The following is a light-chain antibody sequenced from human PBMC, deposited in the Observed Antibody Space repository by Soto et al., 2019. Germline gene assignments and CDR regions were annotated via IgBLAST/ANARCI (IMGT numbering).Light chain of an antibody. J-gene: IGKJ1*01. V-gene: IGKV3-20*01. CDR1: QSVSSSY. CDR3: QQYGSSPRT. CDR2: GAS. Sequence: EIVLTQSPGTLSLSPGERATLSCRASQSVSSSYLAWYQQKPGQAPRLLIYGASSRATGIPDMFSGSGSGTNFPLTISRLEPEDFAVYYCQQYGSSPRTFGQGTKVEIK.